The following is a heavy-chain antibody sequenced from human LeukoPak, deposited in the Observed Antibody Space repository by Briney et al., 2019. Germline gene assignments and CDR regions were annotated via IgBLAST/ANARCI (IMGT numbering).Heavy chain of an antibody. V-gene: IGHV1-18*01. J-gene: IGHJ4*02. CDR2: ITAYNGNT. D-gene: IGHD3-9*01. CDR3: ARDQAATNTQVRFCLD. CDR1: GDTFTRYG. Sequence: ASPKASCKASGDTFTRYGISWVRQAPRERLGRIGCITAYNGNTNYAQKLQGRVTMTTDTSTSTAYMELRSLRSDDTAVYYCARDQAATNTQVRFCLDWGQGTLVTVSS.